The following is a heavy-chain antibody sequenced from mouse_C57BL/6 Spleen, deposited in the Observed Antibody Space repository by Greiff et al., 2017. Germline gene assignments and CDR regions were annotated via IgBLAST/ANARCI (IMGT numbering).Heavy chain of an antibody. CDR3: ARHEGGYYYGSTFDY. J-gene: IGHJ2*01. V-gene: IGHV1-62-2*01. D-gene: IGHD1-1*01. Sequence: QVHVKQSGAELVKPGASVKLSCKASGYTFTEYTIHWVKQRSGQGLEWIGWFYPGSGSIKYNEKFKDKATLTADKSSSTVYMELSRLTSEDSAVYFCARHEGGYYYGSTFDYWGQGTTLTVSS. CDR1: GYTFTEYT. CDR2: FYPGSGSI.